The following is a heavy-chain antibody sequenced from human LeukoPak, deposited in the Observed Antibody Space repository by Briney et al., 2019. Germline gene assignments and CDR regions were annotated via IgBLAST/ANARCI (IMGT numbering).Heavy chain of an antibody. J-gene: IGHJ5*02. Sequence: SETLSLTCTVSGGSISSYYWSWIRQPPGKGLEWIGYIYATGSTNYNPYLKSRVTISVDTSKNQFSLNLRSVTAADTAVYYCARHGSVRSPLGPWGQGTLITVSS. V-gene: IGHV4-4*09. D-gene: IGHD3-10*01. CDR2: IYATGST. CDR1: GGSISSYY. CDR3: ARHGSVRSPLGP.